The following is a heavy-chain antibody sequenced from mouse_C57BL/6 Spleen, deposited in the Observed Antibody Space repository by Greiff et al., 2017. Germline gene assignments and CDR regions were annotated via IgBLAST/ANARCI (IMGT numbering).Heavy chain of an antibody. CDR3: ARSSCDGYSGAMDY. CDR2: IYPGDGDT. Sequence: VQLVESGAELVKPGASVKISCKASGYAFSSYWMNWVKQRPGKGLVWFGQIYPGDGDTNYNGKFKGKATLTADKSSSTAYMQLSSLTSEDSAVYFCARSSCDGYSGAMDYWGQGTSVTVSS. D-gene: IGHD2-3*01. V-gene: IGHV1-80*01. J-gene: IGHJ4*01. CDR1: GYAFSSYW.